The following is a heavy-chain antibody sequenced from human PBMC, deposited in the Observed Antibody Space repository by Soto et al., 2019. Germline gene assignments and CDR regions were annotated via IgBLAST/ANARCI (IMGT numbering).Heavy chain of an antibody. CDR3: AKAVAVARAPRFDY. CDR1: GFTFSSYA. CDR2: ISGSGGIT. J-gene: IGHJ4*02. D-gene: IGHD6-19*01. Sequence: VQLLESGGGLVQPGGSLRLSCAASGFTFSSYAMSWVRQAPGKGLEWVSSISGSGGITYYADSVRGRFTISRDSSKNTLYLQMNTLRAEDTAVYYCAKAVAVARAPRFDYWGQGTLVTVSS. V-gene: IGHV3-23*01.